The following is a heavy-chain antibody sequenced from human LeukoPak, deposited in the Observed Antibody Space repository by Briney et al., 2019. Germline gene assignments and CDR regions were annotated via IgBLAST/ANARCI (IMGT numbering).Heavy chain of an antibody. CDR2: IIPIFGTA. CDR3: AREDGDYYYMDV. Sequence: SVKVSCKASGGTFSSYAISWVRQAPGQGLEWMGRIIPIFGTANYAQKFQGRVTITTDESTSTAYMELSSLRSEDTAVYYCAREDGDYYYMDVWGKGTTVTVSS. CDR1: GGTFSSYA. D-gene: IGHD4-17*01. J-gene: IGHJ6*03. V-gene: IGHV1-69*05.